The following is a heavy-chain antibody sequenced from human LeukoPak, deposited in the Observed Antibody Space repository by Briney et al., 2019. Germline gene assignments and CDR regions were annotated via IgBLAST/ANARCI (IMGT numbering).Heavy chain of an antibody. Sequence: GGSLRLSCAASGCTFSDYYMSWIRQAPGKGLEWVSVISSGGDYIYYADSVKGRFTISRDKAKNSLYLQMNRLRAEDTAIYYCASMANDYVWGSYRLLGYYFDYWGQGTLVTVSS. D-gene: IGHD3-16*02. CDR3: ASMANDYVWGSYRLLGYYFDY. J-gene: IGHJ4*02. V-gene: IGHV3-11*04. CDR1: GCTFSDYY. CDR2: ISSGGDYI.